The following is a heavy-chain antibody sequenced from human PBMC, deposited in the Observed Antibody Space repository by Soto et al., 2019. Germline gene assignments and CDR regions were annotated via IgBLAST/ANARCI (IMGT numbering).Heavy chain of an antibody. CDR1: GGSISSYY. Sequence: SETLSLTCTVSGGSISSYYWSWIRQPPGKGLEWIGYIYYSGSTNYNPSLKSRVTISVDTSKNQFSLKLSSVTAADTAVYYCARTTPAHYYGMDVWGQGTTVTVSS. CDR2: IYYSGST. V-gene: IGHV4-59*01. CDR3: ARTTPAHYYGMDV. J-gene: IGHJ6*02. D-gene: IGHD2-2*01.